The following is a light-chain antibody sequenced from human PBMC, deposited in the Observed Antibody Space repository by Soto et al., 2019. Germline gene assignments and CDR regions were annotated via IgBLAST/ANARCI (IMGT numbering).Light chain of an antibody. CDR3: QHYNSYSRT. V-gene: IGKV1-5*03. Sequence: DIQMPQSPSTLSAPIGERVAITCRASDNIGPWVAWYQQKPGKAPKLLIYKASTLENGATSRFAGSGSWTGFNLTITRLQPDDFATYYCQHYNSYSRTFGKGTKVE. J-gene: IGKJ1*01. CDR1: DNIGPW. CDR2: KAS.